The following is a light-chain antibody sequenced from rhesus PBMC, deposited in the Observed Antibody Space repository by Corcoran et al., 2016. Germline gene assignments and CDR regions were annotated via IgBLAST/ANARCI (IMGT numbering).Light chain of an antibody. Sequence: ETVVTQSPATLSLSPGERATLSCRASQSVGSYLAWYQQKPGQAPRLLIYGASSRAPGIPDRFIGGGSGTDFTLTISSLEPEDVGVYYCQQSSNLYSFGQGTKVEIK. V-gene: IGKV3-24*04. J-gene: IGKJ2*01. CDR2: GAS. CDR3: QQSSNLYS. CDR1: QSVGSY.